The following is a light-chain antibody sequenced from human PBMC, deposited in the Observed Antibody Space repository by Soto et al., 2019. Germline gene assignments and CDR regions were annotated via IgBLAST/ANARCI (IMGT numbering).Light chain of an antibody. CDR2: AGS. Sequence: DIQMTQSPSSVSSSVGDRATITCRASQGISSWLAWYQQKPGQAPKVLIYAGSSMPSGVPSRFSGSGSGTDFTLTISSLQPDDFATYYCQQANSLPPTFGGGTKVDIK. CDR1: QGISSW. V-gene: IGKV1-12*01. CDR3: QQANSLPPT. J-gene: IGKJ3*01.